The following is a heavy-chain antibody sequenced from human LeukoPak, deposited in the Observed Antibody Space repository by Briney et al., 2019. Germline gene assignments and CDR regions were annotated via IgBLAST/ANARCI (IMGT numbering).Heavy chain of an antibody. Sequence: SETLSLTCSVSGDSISSSRYCWGWIRQPPGKGLEWIGSVYHSGSTHYNPSLNSRITISVDTCKNQFSLRLRSVTAADTALYFCLAYYSLSGNYYNGIDYWGQGTLVTVSS. CDR3: LAYYSLSGNYYNGIDY. CDR1: GDSISSSRYC. CDR2: VYHSGST. D-gene: IGHD3-10*01. V-gene: IGHV4-39*01. J-gene: IGHJ4*02.